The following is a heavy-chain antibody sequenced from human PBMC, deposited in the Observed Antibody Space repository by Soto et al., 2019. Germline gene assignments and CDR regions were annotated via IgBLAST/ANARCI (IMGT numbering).Heavy chain of an antibody. CDR1: GFTVSSNY. D-gene: IGHD5-12*01. CDR3: ARGGKWRAAFDI. CDR2: IYSGGST. V-gene: IGHV3-53*02. J-gene: IGHJ3*02. Sequence: EVQLVETGGGLIQPGGSLRLSCAASGFTVSSNYMTWVRQAPGKGLEWVSVIYSGGSTFYADSVKGRFTISRDNSKNMLYLKMNSLRVEDSAVYYCARGGKWRAAFDIWGQGTLVTVSS.